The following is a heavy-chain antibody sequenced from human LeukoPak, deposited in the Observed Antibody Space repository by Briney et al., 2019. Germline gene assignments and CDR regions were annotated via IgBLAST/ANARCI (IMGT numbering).Heavy chain of an antibody. Sequence: GESLKISCRGSGYSFTAYWITWVRQMPGKGLEWMATIYPGDSATTYSPSFQGQVTISADKSITTAYLQWSSLKASDTAMYYCARPAAGLGGFDYWGQGSLVTVSS. CDR2: IYPGDSAT. J-gene: IGHJ4*02. V-gene: IGHV5-51*01. CDR3: ARPAAGLGGFDY. D-gene: IGHD3-16*01. CDR1: GYSFTAYW.